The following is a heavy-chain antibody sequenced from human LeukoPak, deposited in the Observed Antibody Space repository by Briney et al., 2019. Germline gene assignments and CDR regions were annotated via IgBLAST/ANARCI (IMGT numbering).Heavy chain of an antibody. V-gene: IGHV3-53*01. J-gene: IGHJ3*02. CDR3: ARGGSYLSAFDI. Sequence: GGSLRLSCVGSGFKFRAFTMHWVRQAPGKGLEWVSIIYSGGSTFYADSVKGRFTISRDNSKNTLYLQMNSLRAEDTAVYYCARGGSYLSAFDIWGQGTMVTVSS. D-gene: IGHD1-26*01. CDR2: IYSGGST. CDR1: GFKFRAFT.